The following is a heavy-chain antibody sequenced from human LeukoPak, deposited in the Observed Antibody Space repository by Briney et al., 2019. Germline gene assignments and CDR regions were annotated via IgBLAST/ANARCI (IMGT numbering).Heavy chain of an antibody. Sequence: SETLSLTCTVSGGSISSYYWSWIRQPPGRGLEWIGYIYYSGSTNYNPSFKSRVTISVDTSKNQFSLKLSSVTAADTAVYYCARVRRQWLGAGFDYWGQGTLVTVSS. CDR2: IYYSGST. CDR1: GGSISSYY. J-gene: IGHJ4*02. CDR3: ARVRRQWLGAGFDY. D-gene: IGHD6-19*01. V-gene: IGHV4-59*01.